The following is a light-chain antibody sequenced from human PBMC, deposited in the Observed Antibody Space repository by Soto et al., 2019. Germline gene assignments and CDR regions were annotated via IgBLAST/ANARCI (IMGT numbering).Light chain of an antibody. Sequence: AIQMTQSPSSLSASVGDRVSITCWASQGIKSDLAWYQQKPGKAPKLLIFAASSLQSGVPSRFSGSGSGTDYTLTISSLQPEDFATYYCLQDYNFPYTFGQGTRLEIK. V-gene: IGKV1-6*01. CDR1: QGIKSD. CDR2: AAS. J-gene: IGKJ5*01. CDR3: LQDYNFPYT.